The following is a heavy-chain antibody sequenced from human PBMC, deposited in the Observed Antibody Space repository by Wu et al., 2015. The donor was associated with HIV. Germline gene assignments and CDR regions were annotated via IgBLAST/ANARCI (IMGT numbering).Heavy chain of an antibody. J-gene: IGHJ4*02. V-gene: IGHV1-2*02. CDR3: ARGGAAARNYYFDY. CDR2: INPNSGGT. CDR1: GYTFTNYG. Sequence: QVQLVQSGGEVKKPGASVKVSCKASGYTFTNYGISWVRQAPGQGLEWMGEINPNSGGTNYAQKFQGRVTMTRDTSISTAYMELTRLRSDDTAVYYCARGGAAARNYYFDYWGQGTLVTVSS. D-gene: IGHD6-25*01.